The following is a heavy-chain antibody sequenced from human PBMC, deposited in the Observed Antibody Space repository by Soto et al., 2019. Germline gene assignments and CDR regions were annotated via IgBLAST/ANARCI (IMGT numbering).Heavy chain of an antibody. CDR3: ARLAYSSRGGQFIDY. J-gene: IGHJ4*02. Sequence: QVQLQESGPGLVEPSQTLSLTCNVSGDSISSGGYHWSWIRQHPGKGLELIVYIYYSGDNYYNPSLKSRVAISVHTSKKQFSLNLSSATAADTAVYYCARLAYSSRGGQFIDYWGQGVLVTVSS. D-gene: IGHD6-13*01. V-gene: IGHV4-31*03. CDR1: GDSISSGGYH. CDR2: IYYSGDN.